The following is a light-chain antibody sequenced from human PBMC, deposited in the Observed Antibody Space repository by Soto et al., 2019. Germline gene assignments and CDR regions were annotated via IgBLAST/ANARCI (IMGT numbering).Light chain of an antibody. CDR1: QSISSY. J-gene: IGKJ3*01. V-gene: IGKV1-39*01. CDR3: QQRYSTHST. CDR2: AAS. Sequence: DIQMTQSPSSLSASVGDRVTITCRASQSISSYLNWYQQKPGKAPKLLIYAASSLQSGVPSRFSGSGSGTDFTLTISSLQPEDLETYYCQQRYSTHSTFVPGTKVDSK.